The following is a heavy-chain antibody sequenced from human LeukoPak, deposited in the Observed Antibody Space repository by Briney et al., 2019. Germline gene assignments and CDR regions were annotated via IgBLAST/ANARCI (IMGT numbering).Heavy chain of an antibody. V-gene: IGHV5-51*01. D-gene: IGHD2-21*02. J-gene: IGHJ4*02. CDR1: GYTFSNHW. Sequence: GESLQISCQGSGYTFSNHWIGWVPQLPGKGLEWMGIIYPGDSYTRYSPSFQGQVTISADKSISAAYLQWSSLKASDTAMYYCARRPSGDSAFYFDYWGQGTLVTVSS. CDR3: ARRPSGDSAFYFDY. CDR2: IYPGDSYT.